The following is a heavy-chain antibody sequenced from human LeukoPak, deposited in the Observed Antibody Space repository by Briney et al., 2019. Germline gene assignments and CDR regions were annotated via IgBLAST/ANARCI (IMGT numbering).Heavy chain of an antibody. CDR1: GFTFSTYW. CDR3: ARGGHYSDSGGYYHDAFDF. J-gene: IGHJ3*01. Sequence: GGSLRLSCAASGFTFSTYWMAWVRQTPGKGLEWVANIKQDGSDKYYVDSVKGRFTISRDNAKNSLYLQMNGLRAEDTALYYCARGGHYSDSGGYYHDAFDFWGRGTVVIVSS. CDR2: IKQDGSDK. D-gene: IGHD3-22*01. V-gene: IGHV3-7*04.